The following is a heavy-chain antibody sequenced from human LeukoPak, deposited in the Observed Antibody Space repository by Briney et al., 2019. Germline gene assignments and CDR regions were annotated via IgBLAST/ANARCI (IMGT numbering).Heavy chain of an antibody. J-gene: IGHJ4*02. D-gene: IGHD3-16*02. CDR2: ISGSGGST. CDR1: GFTFSSYA. V-gene: IGHV3-23*01. CDR3: GKDRGELACFDY. Sequence: GGSLRLSCAASGFTFSSYAMNWVRQAPGKGLEWVSAISGSGGSTYHADSVKGRFTISRDDAKNTLYLQMNSLRAEDTAVYYCGKDRGELACFDYWGQGPLDALPS.